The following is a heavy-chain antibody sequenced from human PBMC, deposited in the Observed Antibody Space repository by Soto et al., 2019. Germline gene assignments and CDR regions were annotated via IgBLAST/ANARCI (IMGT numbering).Heavy chain of an antibody. V-gene: IGHV4-4*02. CDR1: GGSISSSNW. CDR3: ARGRCSSTSCYLHIGQIFDY. J-gene: IGHJ4*02. D-gene: IGHD2-2*01. CDR2: IYHSGST. Sequence: QVQLQESGPGLVKPSGTLSLTCAVSGGSISSSNWWSWVRQPPGKGLEWIGEIYHSGSTNYNPSLKSRVTISVDKSKNQFSLKLSSVTAADTAVYYCARGRCSSTSCYLHIGQIFDYWGQGTLVTVSS.